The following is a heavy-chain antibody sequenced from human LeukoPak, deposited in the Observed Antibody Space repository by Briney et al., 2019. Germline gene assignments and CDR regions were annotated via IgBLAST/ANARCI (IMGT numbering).Heavy chain of an antibody. CDR3: ARESPSGITMVRGAVIDY. J-gene: IGHJ4*02. CDR2: PYYRSKWYN. CDR1: GDSVSSNSAA. Sequence: SQTLSLTCAISGDSVSSNSAAWNWIRQSPSRGLEWLGRPYYRSKWYNDYAVSVKSRTTINPDTSKNQFSLQLNSVTPEDTAVYYCARESPSGITMVRGAVIDYWGQGTLVTVSS. D-gene: IGHD3-10*01. V-gene: IGHV6-1*01.